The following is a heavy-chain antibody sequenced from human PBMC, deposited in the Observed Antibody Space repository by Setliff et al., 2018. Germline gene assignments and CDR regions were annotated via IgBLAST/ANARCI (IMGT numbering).Heavy chain of an antibody. CDR3: ARGLVDTPMAPFDY. D-gene: IGHD5-18*01. CDR2: IYHSGST. Sequence: PSETLSLTCTVSGYSISSGYYWGWIRQPPGKGLEWIGSIYHSGSTDYNPSLKSRVTISVDTSKNQFSLKLSSVTAADTAVYYCARGLVDTPMAPFDYWGQGTLVTVSS. CDR1: GYSISSGYY. V-gene: IGHV4-38-2*02. J-gene: IGHJ4*02.